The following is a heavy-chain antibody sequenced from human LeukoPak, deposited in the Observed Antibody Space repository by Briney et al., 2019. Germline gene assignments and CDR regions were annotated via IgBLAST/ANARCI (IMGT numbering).Heavy chain of an antibody. Sequence: PGGSLRLSCAASGFTFSSYSMNWVRQAPGKGLEWVSSISSSSSYIYYADSVKGRFTIPRDNAKNSLYQQMNSLRAEDTAVYYCARAFNGKILEWSDYWGQGTLVTVSS. J-gene: IGHJ4*02. CDR2: ISSSSSYI. V-gene: IGHV3-21*01. D-gene: IGHD3-3*01. CDR1: GFTFSSYS. CDR3: ARAFNGKILEWSDY.